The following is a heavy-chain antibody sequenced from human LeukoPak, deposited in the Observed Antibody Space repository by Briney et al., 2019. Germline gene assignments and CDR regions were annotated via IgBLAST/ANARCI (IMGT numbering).Heavy chain of an antibody. CDR3: ARGPYPGIAAAGTRAFDI. CDR1: GGTFSSYA. CDR2: IIPIFGTA. J-gene: IGHJ3*02. D-gene: IGHD6-13*01. V-gene: IGHV1-69*13. Sequence: ASVKVSCEASGGTFSSYAISWVRQAPGQGLEWMGGIIPIFGTANYAQKFQGRVTITADESTSTAYMELSSLRSEDTAVYYCARGPYPGIAAAGTRAFDIWGQGTMVTVS.